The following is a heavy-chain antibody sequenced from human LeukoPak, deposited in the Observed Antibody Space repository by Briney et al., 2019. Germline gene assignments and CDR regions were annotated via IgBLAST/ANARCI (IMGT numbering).Heavy chain of an antibody. Sequence: GGSLRLSCEASGFVFSSYTMTWVRQAPGQGLEWVSAIGGRGGSTYYADFVKGRATISRDNSKNTVSLQMNSLRSDDTAVYYCAREGGAWGQGTLVVVSS. CDR3: AREGGA. D-gene: IGHD3-16*01. CDR2: IGGRGGST. CDR1: GFVFSSYT. V-gene: IGHV3-23*01. J-gene: IGHJ5*02.